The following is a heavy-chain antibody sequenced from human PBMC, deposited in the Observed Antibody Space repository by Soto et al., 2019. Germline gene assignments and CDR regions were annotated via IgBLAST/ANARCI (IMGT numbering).Heavy chain of an antibody. CDR1: VFTFSNAW. V-gene: IGHV3-15*07. CDR2: IKSKTDGGTT. J-gene: IGHJ4*02. CDR3: WFHYDSSGYYSYYFDY. Sequence: EVQLVESGGGLVKPGGSLRLPCAASVFTFSNAWMNWVRKAPGKGLEWVGRIKSKTDGGTTDYAAPVKGRFTISRDDSKNTLYLQMNSLKTEDTAVYYCWFHYDSSGYYSYYFDYWGQGTLVTVSS. D-gene: IGHD3-22*01.